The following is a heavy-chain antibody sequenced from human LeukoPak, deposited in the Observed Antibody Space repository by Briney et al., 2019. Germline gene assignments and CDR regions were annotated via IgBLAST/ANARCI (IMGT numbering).Heavy chain of an antibody. D-gene: IGHD2-21*01. CDR2: ISDIGST. Sequence: PSETLSLACTVSGASISSYYWSWIRQPPGKGLEWIGYISDIGSTKYNPSLKSRVTISVDTSKNQFSLKLTSVTAADTAIYYCARHSRLSDYLDSWGQGTLVTVSS. V-gene: IGHV4-59*01. CDR3: ARHSRLSDYLDS. J-gene: IGHJ4*02. CDR1: GASISSYY.